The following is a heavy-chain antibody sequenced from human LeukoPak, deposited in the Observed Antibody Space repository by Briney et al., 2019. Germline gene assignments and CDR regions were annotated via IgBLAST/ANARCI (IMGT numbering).Heavy chain of an antibody. Sequence: PGGSLRLSCAASGFTFSSYVMHWVRQAPGKGLECVAVISVDGNNKYYGDSMKGRFTISRDNSKNTLFLQMNSLRAEDTAVYYCAKDLRGYSSAWLDYWGQGTLVTVSS. CDR3: AKDLRGYSSAWLDY. D-gene: IGHD6-19*01. CDR1: GFTFSSYV. J-gene: IGHJ4*02. V-gene: IGHV3-30*18. CDR2: ISVDGNNK.